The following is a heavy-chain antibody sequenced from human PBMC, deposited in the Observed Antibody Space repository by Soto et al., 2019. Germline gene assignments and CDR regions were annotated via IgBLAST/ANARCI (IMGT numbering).Heavy chain of an antibody. J-gene: IGHJ6*01. D-gene: IGHD2-15*01. CDR1: GGSLSGYA. CDR2: ISHSGST. Sequence: PSETLSLTCAVYGGSLSGYAWSWIRQPPGKGLEWIGEISHSGSTNDNPSLKSRVTISVDTSKNQFSLKLSSVTAADTAVYYCARDSKEPVVVVSSRSYYYH. CDR3: ARDSKEPVVVVSSRSYYYH. V-gene: IGHV4-34*01.